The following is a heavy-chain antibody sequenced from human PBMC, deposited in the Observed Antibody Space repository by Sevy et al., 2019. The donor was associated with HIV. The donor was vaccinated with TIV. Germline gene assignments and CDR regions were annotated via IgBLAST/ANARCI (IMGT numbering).Heavy chain of an antibody. CDR3: AGAQDYYDSSGAYYFDY. CDR1: GFTFSIYE. CDR2: ITSSGSTI. J-gene: IGHJ4*02. Sequence: GGSLRLSCAASGFTFSIYEMNWVRQAPGKGLEWVSYITSSGSTIYYADSVKGRFTISRDNAKNSLYLQMNSLRAEDTAIYYGAGAQDYYDSSGAYYFDYWGQGALVTVSS. D-gene: IGHD3-22*01. V-gene: IGHV3-48*03.